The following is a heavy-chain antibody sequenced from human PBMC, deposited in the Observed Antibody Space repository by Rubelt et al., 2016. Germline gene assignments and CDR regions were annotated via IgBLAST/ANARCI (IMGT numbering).Heavy chain of an antibody. CDR3: GRAWDYGDRFHIDD. D-gene: IGHD4-17*01. CDR2: ISAYNGDT. V-gene: IGHV1-18*01. Sequence: QVQLVQSGAEMRKPGASVKVSCQTSGYSFITYAVNWVRQAPGQGLEWMGWISAYNGDTKYAHKLQGRATSTTDTSTNTGYMELTTLKSDDTAVYYCGRAWDYGDRFHIDDRGQGTLVTVSS. J-gene: IGHJ4*02. CDR1: GYSFITYA.